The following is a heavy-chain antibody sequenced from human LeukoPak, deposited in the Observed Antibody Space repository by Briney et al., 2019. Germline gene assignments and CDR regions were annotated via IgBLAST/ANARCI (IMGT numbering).Heavy chain of an antibody. J-gene: IGHJ6*02. CDR3: ARGFGDSNHYYGMDV. CDR2: IYYSGST. V-gene: IGHV4-30-4*01. Sequence: SETLSLTCTVSGGSINSGIYYWSWIRQPPGKGLEWIGYIYYSGSTYYNPSLQSRITMSVDMSKNQFSLKLSSVTAADTAVYYCARGFGDSNHYYGMDVWGQGTTATVSS. CDR1: GGSINSGIYY. D-gene: IGHD1-14*01.